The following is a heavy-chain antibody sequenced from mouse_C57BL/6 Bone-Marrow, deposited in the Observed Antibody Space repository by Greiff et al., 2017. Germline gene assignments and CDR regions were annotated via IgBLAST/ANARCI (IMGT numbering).Heavy chain of an antibody. J-gene: IGHJ4*01. D-gene: IGHD1-1*01. Sequence: LLESGAELVRPGASVKLSCTASGYTFTSYGISWVKQRAGQGLEWIGEIYPRSGNTYYNEKFKGKATLTADKSSSTAYMELRSLTSEDSAVYFGARLELLAMDYWGQGTAVTVSS. CDR3: ARLELLAMDY. V-gene: IGHV1-81*01. CDR1: GYTFTSYG. CDR2: IYPRSGNT.